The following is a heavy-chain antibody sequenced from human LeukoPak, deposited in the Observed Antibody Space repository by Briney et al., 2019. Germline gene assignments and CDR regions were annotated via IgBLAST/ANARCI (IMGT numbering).Heavy chain of an antibody. Sequence: SETLSLTCTVSGDSISSGTSYWSWIRQPAGKRLEWIGRIYTSGSTNYNPSFKSRVTISVDTSKNQFSLKLSSVTAADTAVYYCARIWFGELSGRDDYYYMDVWGKGTTVTISS. CDR1: GDSISSGTSY. D-gene: IGHD3-10*01. CDR3: ARIWFGELSGRDDYYYMDV. V-gene: IGHV4-61*02. J-gene: IGHJ6*03. CDR2: IYTSGST.